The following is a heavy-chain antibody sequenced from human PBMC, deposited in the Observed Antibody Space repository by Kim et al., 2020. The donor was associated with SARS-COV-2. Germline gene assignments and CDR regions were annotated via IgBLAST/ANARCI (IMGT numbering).Heavy chain of an antibody. CDR3: ARMGSSGWFESAFDI. D-gene: IGHD6-19*01. J-gene: IGHJ3*02. Sequence: PSLKSLVTRSVDTSKNQFSLKLNSVTAADTAVYYCARMGSSGWFESAFDIWGQGTMVTVSS. V-gene: IGHV4-59*01.